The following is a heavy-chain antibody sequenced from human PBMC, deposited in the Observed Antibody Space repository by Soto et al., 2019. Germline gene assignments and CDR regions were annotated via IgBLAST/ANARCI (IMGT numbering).Heavy chain of an antibody. CDR1: GGSISSGGYY. CDR3: ARDKKLSHWFDP. CDR2: IYYSGST. V-gene: IGHV4-31*03. J-gene: IGHJ5*02. Sequence: SETLSLTCTVSGGSISSGGYYWSWIRQHPGKGLEWIGYIYYSGSTYYNPSLKSRVTISVDTSKNQFSLKLSSVTAADTAVYYCARDKKLSHWFDPWGQGTLVTVSS.